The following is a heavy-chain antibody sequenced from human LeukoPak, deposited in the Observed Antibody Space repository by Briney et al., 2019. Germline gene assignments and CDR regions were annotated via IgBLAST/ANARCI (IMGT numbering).Heavy chain of an antibody. CDR1: DDSISSYY. J-gene: IGHJ4*02. CDR2: IYYSGNT. Sequence: PSETLSLTCTVSDDSISSYYWTWIRQPPGKGLEWIGYIYYSGNTNYNPSLKSRVTISLDTSKNQFSLRLTSVTAADTAMYFCARRKAKTPNYFDYWDQGALVTVSS. CDR3: ARRKAKTPNYFDY. V-gene: IGHV4-59*08.